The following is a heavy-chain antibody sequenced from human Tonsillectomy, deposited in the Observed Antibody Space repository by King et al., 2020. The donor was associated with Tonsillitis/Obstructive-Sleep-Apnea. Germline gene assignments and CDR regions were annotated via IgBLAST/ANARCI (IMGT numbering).Heavy chain of an antibody. CDR1: GGSISSYY. D-gene: IGHD4-11*01. J-gene: IGHJ1*01. CDR2: IYYSGST. Sequence: QLQESGPGLVKPSETLSLTCTVSGGSISSYYWSWIRQPPGKGLEWIGYIYYSGSTNYNPSLKSRVTISVDTSKNHFSLKLSSVTAADTDVYYCARIGLDRDYSNSREYFQHWGQGTLVTVSS. CDR3: ARIGLDRDYSNSREYFQH. V-gene: IGHV4-59*01.